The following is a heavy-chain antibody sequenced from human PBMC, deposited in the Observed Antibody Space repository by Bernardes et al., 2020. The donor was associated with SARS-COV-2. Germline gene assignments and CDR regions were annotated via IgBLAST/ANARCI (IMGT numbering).Heavy chain of an antibody. CDR3: TGVPVVAGSYGWSDP. CDR1: GGCAINNGYNY. CDR2: IYYRGRT. Sequence: SETLSLTCTVSGGCAINNGYNYWNWVRQHPEKGLEWIGYIYYRGRTNYNPSLKSRVTVSLDTSKNQFSLKLSSVTAADTAVYYCTGVPVVAGSYGWSDPWGQGTLVTVSS. V-gene: IGHV4-31*03. J-gene: IGHJ5*02. D-gene: IGHD2-15*01.